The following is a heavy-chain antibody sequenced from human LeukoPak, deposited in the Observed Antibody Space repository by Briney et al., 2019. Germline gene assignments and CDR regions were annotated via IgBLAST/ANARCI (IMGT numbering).Heavy chain of an antibody. Sequence: GGSLRLSCAASGFTFSSYAMSWVRQAPGKGLEWVSAISGSGGSTYYADSVKGRFTISRDNSKNTLSLQMNSLRAEDTVIYYCATRPDSEWELLGDYWGQGTLATVSS. CDR2: ISGSGGST. CDR1: GFTFSSYA. J-gene: IGHJ4*02. V-gene: IGHV3-23*01. CDR3: ATRPDSEWELLGDY. D-gene: IGHD1-26*01.